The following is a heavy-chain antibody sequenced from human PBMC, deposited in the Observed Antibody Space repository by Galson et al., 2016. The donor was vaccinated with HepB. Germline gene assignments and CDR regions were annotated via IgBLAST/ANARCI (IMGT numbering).Heavy chain of an antibody. CDR3: VKEGGAYSRGGYFDY. CDR2: LSHTADST. Sequence: SLRLSCAVSGFTFTTYAMGWVRQVPGKGLEWVSTLSHTADSTYYADSVKGRFTISRDISKNTLYLHMNSLVAGDTAMYYCVKEGGAYSRGGYFDYWGQGTLVTVSS. CDR1: GFTFTTYA. J-gene: IGHJ1*01. V-gene: IGHV3-23*01. D-gene: IGHD4-11*01.